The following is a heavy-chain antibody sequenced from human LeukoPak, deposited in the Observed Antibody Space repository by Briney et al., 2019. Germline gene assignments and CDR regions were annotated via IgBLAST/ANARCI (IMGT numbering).Heavy chain of an antibody. D-gene: IGHD2-2*01. Sequence: PSETLSLTCTVSGDSINSYYWSLIRQTAGKGLEWIGRIYASGSTKYNPSLKSRVTMSVDTSKNQFSLKLTSVTAADTAVYYCARGLPAAFQWWFDPWGQGTLVTVSS. CDR2: IYASGST. CDR3: ARGLPAAFQWWFDP. CDR1: GDSINSYY. V-gene: IGHV4-4*07. J-gene: IGHJ5*02.